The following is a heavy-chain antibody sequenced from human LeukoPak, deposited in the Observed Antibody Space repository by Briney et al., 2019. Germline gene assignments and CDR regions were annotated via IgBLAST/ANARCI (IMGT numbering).Heavy chain of an antibody. CDR2: IKQDGSEK. J-gene: IGHJ4*02. Sequence: GGSLRLSCAASGFTFSTFWMSWVRQAPGKGLEWVANIKQDGSEKYYVDSVKGRFTISRDNAKNSLYLQMNSLRAEDTAVYYCAPVRWPAAKYWGQGTLVTVSS. CDR3: APVRWPAAKY. V-gene: IGHV3-7*01. D-gene: IGHD2-2*01. CDR1: GFTFSTFW.